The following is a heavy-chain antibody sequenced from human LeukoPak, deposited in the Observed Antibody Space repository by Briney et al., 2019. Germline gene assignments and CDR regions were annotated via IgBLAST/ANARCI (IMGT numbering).Heavy chain of an antibody. J-gene: IGHJ4*02. CDR3: ASHYSSGSYRYTGSFDS. V-gene: IGHV4-34*01. CDR2: INHSGTT. Sequence: SETRSLTCAVYGGSFSDYYWSWIRQPTGKGLEWIGEINHSGTTNYSPSLKSRVSISVDTSKNQFSLKLNSVTAADAAMYYCASHYSSGSYRYTGSFDSWGQGMLVNVSS. CDR1: GGSFSDYY. D-gene: IGHD3-16*02.